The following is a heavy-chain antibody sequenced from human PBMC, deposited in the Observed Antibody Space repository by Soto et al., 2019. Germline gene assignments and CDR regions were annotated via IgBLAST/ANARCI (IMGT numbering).Heavy chain of an antibody. CDR1: GYTFTSYG. V-gene: IGHV1-18*01. CDR3: ARDRSIMITFGGVIVKAPNAFDI. D-gene: IGHD3-16*02. J-gene: IGHJ3*02. CDR2: ISAYNGNT. Sequence: ASVKVSCTASGYTFTSYGISWVRQAPGQGLEWMGWISAYNGNTNYAQKLQGRVTMTTDTSTSTAYMELRSLRSDDTAVYYCARDRSIMITFGGVIVKAPNAFDIWGQGTMVTVSS.